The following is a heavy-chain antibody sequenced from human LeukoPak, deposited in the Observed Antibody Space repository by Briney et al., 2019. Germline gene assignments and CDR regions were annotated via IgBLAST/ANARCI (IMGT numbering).Heavy chain of an antibody. CDR2: IYTSGST. D-gene: IGHD2-21*01. CDR3: ARFRIGDYYYYYYMDV. CDR1: GGSISSGSYY. J-gene: IGHJ6*03. Sequence: PSQTLSLTCTVSGGSISSGSYYWSWIRQPAGKGLEWIGRIYTSGSTNDNPSLKSRVTISVDTSKNQFSLKLSSVTAADTAVYYCARFRIGDYYYYYYMDVWGKGTTVTVSS. V-gene: IGHV4-61*02.